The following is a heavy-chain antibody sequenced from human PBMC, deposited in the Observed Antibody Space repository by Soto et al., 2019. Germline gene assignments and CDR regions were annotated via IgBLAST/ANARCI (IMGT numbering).Heavy chain of an antibody. CDR3: ASSYSNYALIDYYYYGMDV. J-gene: IGHJ6*02. CDR2: INAGNGNT. V-gene: IGHV1-3*01. D-gene: IGHD4-4*01. CDR1: GYTFTRYA. Sequence: ASVKVSCKASGYTFTRYAMHWVRQAPGRRLEWMGWINAGNGNTKYSQKFQGRVTITRDTSASTAYMELSSLRSEDTAVYYCASSYSNYALIDYYYYGMDVWGQGTTVTVSS.